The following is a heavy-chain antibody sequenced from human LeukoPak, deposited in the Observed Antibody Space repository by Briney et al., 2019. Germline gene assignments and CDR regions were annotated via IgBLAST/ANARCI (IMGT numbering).Heavy chain of an antibody. D-gene: IGHD3-9*01. CDR2: ISGSGGST. Sequence: GGSLRLSCAASGFTFSSYAMSWVRQAPGKGLEWVSAISGSGGSTYYADSVKGRFTISRDNSKNTLYLQMNSLRAEDTAVYYCARVSELRYDAFDIWGQGTMVTVSS. CDR3: ARVSELRYDAFDI. CDR1: GFTFSSYA. J-gene: IGHJ3*02. V-gene: IGHV3-23*01.